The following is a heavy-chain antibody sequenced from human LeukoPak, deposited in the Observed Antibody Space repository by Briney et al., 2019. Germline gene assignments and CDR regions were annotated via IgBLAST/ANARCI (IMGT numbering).Heavy chain of an antibody. V-gene: IGHV1-18*01. J-gene: IGHJ4*02. CDR1: GYTFTSYG. CDR3: ARIRLFSIVVVPAAQGWFDY. CDR2: ISAYNGNT. D-gene: IGHD2-2*01. Sequence: GASVKVSCKASGYTFTSYGISWLRQAPGQGLEWMGWISAYNGNTNYAQKLQGRVTMTTDTSTSTAYMELRSLRSDDTAVYYCARIRLFSIVVVPAAQGWFDYWGQGTLVTVSS.